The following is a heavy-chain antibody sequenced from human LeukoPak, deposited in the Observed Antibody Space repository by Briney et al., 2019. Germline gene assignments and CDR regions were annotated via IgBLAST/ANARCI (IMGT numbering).Heavy chain of an antibody. CDR3: ARRDGGAVAGPSGGYYYYMDV. J-gene: IGHJ6*03. Sequence: SETLSLTCTVSGGSISSSSYYWGWIRQPPGKGLEWIGSIYYSGSTYYNPSLKSRVTISVDTSKNQFSLKLSSVTAADTAVYYCARRDGGAVAGPSGGYYYYMDVWGKGTTVTVSS. D-gene: IGHD6-19*01. CDR1: GGSISSSSYY. CDR2: IYYSGST. V-gene: IGHV4-39*07.